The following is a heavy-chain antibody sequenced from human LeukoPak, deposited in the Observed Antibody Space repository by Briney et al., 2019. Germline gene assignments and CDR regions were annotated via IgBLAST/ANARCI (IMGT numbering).Heavy chain of an antibody. J-gene: IGHJ5*02. Sequence: PSETLSLTCTVSGGSISSGDYYWSWIRQPPGKGLEWIGYIYYSGSTYYNPSLKRRVTISVDTSKNQFSLKLSSVTAADTAVYYCARVGVVSIGHPFWFDPWGQGTLVTVSS. CDR2: IYYSGST. CDR1: GGSISSGDYY. CDR3: ARVGVVSIGHPFWFDP. D-gene: IGHD2-21*01. V-gene: IGHV4-30-4*08.